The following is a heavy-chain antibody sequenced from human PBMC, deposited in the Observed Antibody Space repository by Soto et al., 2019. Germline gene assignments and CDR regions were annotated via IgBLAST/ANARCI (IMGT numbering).Heavy chain of an antibody. CDR3: AKKSGVGATWYFDY. Sequence: PGGSLRLSCAASGFTFSNYGMSWVRQAPGKGLEWVSALPEIGANTYYADSVKGRFTISRDNSKNTLFLQINNLRAGDTAVYYCAKKSGVGATWYFDYWGQGTLVTVSP. V-gene: IGHV3-23*01. D-gene: IGHD1-26*01. CDR1: GFTFSNYG. J-gene: IGHJ4*02. CDR2: LPEIGANT.